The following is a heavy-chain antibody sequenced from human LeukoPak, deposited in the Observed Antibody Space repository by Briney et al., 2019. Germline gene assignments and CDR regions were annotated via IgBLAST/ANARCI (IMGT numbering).Heavy chain of an antibody. J-gene: IGHJ3*02. Sequence: SETLSLTCTVSGGSISSYYWSWIRQPAGKGLEWIGRIYTSGSTNYNPSLKSRVTMSVDTSKNQFSLKLSSVTAADTAVYYCARDLYYYDSVATDAFDIWGQGTMVTVSS. V-gene: IGHV4-4*07. CDR1: GGSISSYY. CDR2: IYTSGST. D-gene: IGHD3-22*01. CDR3: ARDLYYYDSVATDAFDI.